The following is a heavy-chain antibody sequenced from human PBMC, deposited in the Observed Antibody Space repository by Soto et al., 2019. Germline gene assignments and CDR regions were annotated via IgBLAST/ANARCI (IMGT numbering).Heavy chain of an antibody. J-gene: IGHJ5*02. CDR2: IKEDGSVK. V-gene: IGHV3-7*01. CDR3: VRDYPVVNPS. Sequence: EVQLVESGGGLVQPGGSLRLSCAASGFTFSTYWMSWVRQAPGKGLEWVADIKEDGSVKKYGDSVKGRFTISRDNARNSVYRQMNRLRAEDMAVYYCVRDYPVVNPSWGQGTLVSVSS. CDR1: GFTFSTYW. D-gene: IGHD2-21*01.